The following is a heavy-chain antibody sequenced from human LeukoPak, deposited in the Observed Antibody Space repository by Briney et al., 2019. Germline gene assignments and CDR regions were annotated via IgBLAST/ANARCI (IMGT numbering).Heavy chain of an antibody. D-gene: IGHD2-15*01. J-gene: IGHJ5*02. CDR3: ARVGLGYCSGGSCYGDWFDP. V-gene: IGHV1-8*01. Sequence: ASVKVSCKPSGYTFTSYDINWVRQATGQGLEWMGWMNPNSGNTGYAQKFQGRVTMTRNTSISTAYMELSSLRSEDTAVYYCARVGLGYCSGGSCYGDWFDPWGQGTLVTVSS. CDR2: MNPNSGNT. CDR1: GYTFTSYD.